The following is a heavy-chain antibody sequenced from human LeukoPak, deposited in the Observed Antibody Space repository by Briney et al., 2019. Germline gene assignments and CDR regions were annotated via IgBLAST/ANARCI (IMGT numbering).Heavy chain of an antibody. CDR1: GGSFSGYY. D-gene: IGHD3-22*01. V-gene: IGHV4-34*01. J-gene: IGHJ6*02. Sequence: PSETLSLTCAVYGGSFSGYYWSWIRQPPGKGLEWIGEINHSGSTNYNPSLKSRVTISVDTSKNQFSLKLSSVTAADTAVYYCARARTYYYDSSGYYYYYGMDVWGQGTTVTVSS. CDR3: ARARTYYYDSSGYYYYYGMDV. CDR2: INHSGST.